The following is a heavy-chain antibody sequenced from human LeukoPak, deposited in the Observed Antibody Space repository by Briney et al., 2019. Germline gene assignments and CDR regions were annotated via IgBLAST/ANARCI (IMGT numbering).Heavy chain of an antibody. CDR1: GGSISSGSYY. CDR3: ARSVDYYYYYMDV. CDR2: VYTSGST. J-gene: IGHJ6*03. Sequence: PSETLSLTCTVSGGSISSGSYYWSWIRQPAGKELEWIGRVYTSGSTNYNPSLKSRVTISVDTSKNQFSLKLSSVTAADTAVYYCARSVDYYYYYMDVWGKGTTVTVSS. V-gene: IGHV4-61*02.